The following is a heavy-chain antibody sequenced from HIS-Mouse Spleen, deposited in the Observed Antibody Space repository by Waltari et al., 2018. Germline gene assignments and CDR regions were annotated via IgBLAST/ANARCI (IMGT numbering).Heavy chain of an antibody. Sequence: QLQLQESGPGLVKPSETLSLTCTVSGGSISSSSYYWGWIRQPPGKGLEWIGSIYYRGRTYYNPSLKGRVTISVDTSKNQFSLKLSSVTAADTAVYYCARDRELYFDYWGQGTLVTVSS. CDR3: ARDRELYFDY. D-gene: IGHD1-26*01. J-gene: IGHJ4*02. CDR1: GGSISSSSYY. CDR2: IYYRGRT. V-gene: IGHV4-39*07.